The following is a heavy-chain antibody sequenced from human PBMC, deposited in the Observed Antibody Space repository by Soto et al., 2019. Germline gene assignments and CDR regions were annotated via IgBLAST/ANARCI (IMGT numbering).Heavy chain of an antibody. CDR1: GFTFSSYA. J-gene: IGHJ5*02. CDR3: AKVSIFVYTRGPFDP. V-gene: IGHV3-64D*08. CDR2: ISSNEDTT. Sequence: GGSLRLSCSASGFTFSSYAMHWVRQAPGKGLEYVSGISSNEDTTYYADSVKGRFTISRDSSKNTLFLQMSSLRAEDTGVYYCAKVSIFVYTRGPFDPWGQGTLVTVSS. D-gene: IGHD3-3*01.